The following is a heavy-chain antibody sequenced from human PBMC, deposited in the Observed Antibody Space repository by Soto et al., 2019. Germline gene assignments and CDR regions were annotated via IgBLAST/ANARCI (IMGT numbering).Heavy chain of an antibody. J-gene: IGHJ5*02. CDR2: ISGSGGST. D-gene: IGHD3-9*01. CDR3: AKDGVSTTYYDILSGYSTTPHWCHP. CDR1: GFTFSSYA. Sequence: HPGGSLRLSCAASGFTFSSYAMSWVRQAPGKGLEWVSAISGSGGSTYYADSVKGRFTISRDNSKNTLYLQMNSLRAEDTAVYYCAKDGVSTTYYDILSGYSTTPHWCHPWGQGTLVTASS. V-gene: IGHV3-23*01.